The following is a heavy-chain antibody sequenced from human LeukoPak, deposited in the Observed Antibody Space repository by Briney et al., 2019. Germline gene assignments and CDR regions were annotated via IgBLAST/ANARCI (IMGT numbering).Heavy chain of an antibody. CDR3: AREYYDVLTGHSKGIDY. CDR2: IYYSGNT. Sequence: SETLSLTCSVSGDSISNYYWTWIRQSPGKGLEWIGYIYYSGNTNYNPSLKSRVTISVDTSKNQFSLKLRSVTAAGTAVYYCAREYYDVLTGHSKGIDYWGQGILVTVSS. CDR1: GDSISNYY. V-gene: IGHV4-59*01. D-gene: IGHD3-9*01. J-gene: IGHJ4*02.